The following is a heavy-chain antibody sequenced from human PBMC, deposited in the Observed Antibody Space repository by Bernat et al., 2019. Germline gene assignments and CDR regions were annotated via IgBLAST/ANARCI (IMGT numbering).Heavy chain of an antibody. Sequence: QVQLVESGGGVVQPGRSLRLSCAASGFTFSSYGMHWVRQAPGKGLEWVAVISYDGSNKYYADSVKGRFTISRDNSKNTLYMQMNSLTPEDTAVYYCARVLYKWNLGDAFDIWGQGTMVTVSS. CDR1: GFTFSSYG. D-gene: IGHD1-7*01. CDR3: ARVLYKWNLGDAFDI. J-gene: IGHJ3*02. V-gene: IGHV3-30*03. CDR2: ISYDGSNK.